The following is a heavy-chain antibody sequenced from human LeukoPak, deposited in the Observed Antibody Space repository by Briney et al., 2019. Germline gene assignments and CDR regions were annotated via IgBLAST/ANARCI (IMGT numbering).Heavy chain of an antibody. CDR2: IYYSGST. D-gene: IGHD6-13*01. CDR1: GGSISSSSYY. CDR3: ARGPPGSSSWPFDY. J-gene: IGHJ4*02. V-gene: IGHV4-39*07. Sequence: PSETLSLTCTVSGGSISSSSYYWGWIRQPPGKGLEWIGSIYYSGSTYYNPSLKSRVTISVDTSKNQFSLKLSSVTAADTAVYYCARGPPGSSSWPFDYWGQGTLVTVPS.